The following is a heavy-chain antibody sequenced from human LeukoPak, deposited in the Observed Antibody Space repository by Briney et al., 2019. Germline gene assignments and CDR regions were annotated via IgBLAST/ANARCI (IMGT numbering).Heavy chain of an antibody. J-gene: IGHJ4*02. D-gene: IGHD6-6*01. CDR2: IYSSGST. Sequence: TSETLSLTCAVSGASISGSNYYWGWIRQPPGKGLEWIGNIYSSGSTYYNASLQSRVTISIDTSKNQFSLRLNSVTAADTAVYYCVMPGASSSEFDYWGQGTLVTVPS. CDR1: GASISGSNYY. V-gene: IGHV4-39*07. CDR3: VMPGASSSEFDY.